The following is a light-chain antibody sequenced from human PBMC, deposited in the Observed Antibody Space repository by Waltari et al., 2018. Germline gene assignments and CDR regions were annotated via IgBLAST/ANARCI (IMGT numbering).Light chain of an antibody. Sequence: DIQMTQSPSSLSASVRDSVTITCRASQSISSYLNWYQQKPGKAPKLLIYAASSLQRGVPSRFSGSGSGTDFTLTISSLRPEDFATYYCQQSYSTPYTFGQGTKLEIK. V-gene: IGKV1-39*01. CDR1: QSISSY. CDR3: QQSYSTPYT. CDR2: AAS. J-gene: IGKJ2*01.